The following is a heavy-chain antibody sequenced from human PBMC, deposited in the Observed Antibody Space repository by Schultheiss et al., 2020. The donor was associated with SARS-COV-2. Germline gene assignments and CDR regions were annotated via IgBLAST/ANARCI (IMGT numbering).Heavy chain of an antibody. J-gene: IGHJ3*02. Sequence: GESLKISCAASGFTFSSYSMNWVRQAPGKGLEWVSSISSSSSYIYYADSVKGRFTISRDNAKNSLYLQMNSLRAEDTAVYYCASELVRSDAFDIWGQGTMVTVAS. D-gene: IGHD6-6*01. CDR2: ISSSSSYI. CDR3: ASELVRSDAFDI. V-gene: IGHV3-21*01. CDR1: GFTFSSYS.